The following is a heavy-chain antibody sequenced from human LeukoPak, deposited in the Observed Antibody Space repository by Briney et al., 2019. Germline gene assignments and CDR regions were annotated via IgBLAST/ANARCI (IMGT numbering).Heavy chain of an antibody. J-gene: IGHJ4*02. CDR1: GGSISSTSSY. Sequence: SETLSLTCTVSGGSISSTSSYWGWIRQPPGKGLEWIATIYYSGSTYYNASLKSRVTISVDTSKNQFSLKLSSVTAADTAVYYCARGLSGYSYGPQGYWGQGTLVTVSS. V-gene: IGHV4-39*07. D-gene: IGHD5-18*01. CDR3: ARGLSGYSYGPQGY. CDR2: IYYSGST.